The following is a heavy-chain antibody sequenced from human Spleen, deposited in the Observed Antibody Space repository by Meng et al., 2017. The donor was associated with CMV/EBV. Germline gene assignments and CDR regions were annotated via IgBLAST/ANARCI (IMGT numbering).Heavy chain of an antibody. Sequence: QVQLVQSGAEVKKPGASVKVSCKSSGYTFTSYGISWVRQAPGQGLEWMGWISAYNGNTNYAQKLQGRVTMTRNTSISTAYMELSSLRSEDTAVYYCARGPYYYDSSGYYYDEDYWGQGTLVTVSS. CDR2: ISAYNGNT. CDR1: GYTFTSYG. V-gene: IGHV1-18*01. CDR3: ARGPYYYDSSGYYYDEDY. J-gene: IGHJ4*02. D-gene: IGHD3-22*01.